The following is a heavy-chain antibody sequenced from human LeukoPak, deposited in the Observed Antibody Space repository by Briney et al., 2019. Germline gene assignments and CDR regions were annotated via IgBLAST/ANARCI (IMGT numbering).Heavy chain of an antibody. J-gene: IGHJ5*02. D-gene: IGHD6-13*01. CDR2: IYTSGST. CDR3: ARDMAAAPYNWFDP. Sequence: PSETLSLTCTVSGGSISSYYWSWIRQPAGKGLEWIGLIYTSGSTNYNPSLKSRVTMSVDTSKNQFSLKLTSVTAADTAVYYYARDMAAAPYNWFDPWGQGTLVTVSS. V-gene: IGHV4-4*07. CDR1: GGSISSYY.